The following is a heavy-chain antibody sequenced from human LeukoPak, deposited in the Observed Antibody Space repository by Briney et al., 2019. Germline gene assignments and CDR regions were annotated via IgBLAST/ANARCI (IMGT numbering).Heavy chain of an antibody. J-gene: IGHJ4*02. Sequence: SETLSLTCTVSGGSISSSSYYWGWIRQPPGKGLEWIGSIYYSGSTYYSPSLKSRVTISLDTSRNQFSLKLNSVTAADTAVYYCAREKHSYGYGTDYWGQGTLVTVSS. D-gene: IGHD5-18*01. CDR1: GGSISSSSYY. V-gene: IGHV4-39*07. CDR3: AREKHSYGYGTDY. CDR2: IYYSGST.